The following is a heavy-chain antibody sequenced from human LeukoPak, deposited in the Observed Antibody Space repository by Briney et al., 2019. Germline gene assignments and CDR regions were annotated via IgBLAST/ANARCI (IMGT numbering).Heavy chain of an antibody. J-gene: IGHJ5*02. Sequence: SETLSLTCAVYGGFFSGYYWSWIRQPPGKGLEWIGEINHSGSTNYNPSLKSRVTISVDTSKNQFSLKLSSVTAADTAVYYCARGGPWIVVVPAGDYNWFDPWGQGTLVTVSS. CDR1: GGFFSGYY. V-gene: IGHV4-34*01. CDR3: ARGGPWIVVVPAGDYNWFDP. D-gene: IGHD2-2*01. CDR2: INHSGST.